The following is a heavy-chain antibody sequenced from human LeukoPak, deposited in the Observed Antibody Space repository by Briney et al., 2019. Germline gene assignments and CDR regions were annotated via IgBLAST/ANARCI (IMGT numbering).Heavy chain of an antibody. Sequence: SETLSLTCTVPGGSISSYYLSWIRQPAGKGLEWIGRIYTSGSTNYNPSLKSRVTMSVDTSKNQFSLKLSSVTAADTAVYYCARDLYDSSGYPHPPFDYWGQGTLVTVSS. CDR2: IYTSGST. CDR3: ARDLYDSSGYPHPPFDY. CDR1: GGSISSYY. V-gene: IGHV4-4*07. D-gene: IGHD3-22*01. J-gene: IGHJ4*02.